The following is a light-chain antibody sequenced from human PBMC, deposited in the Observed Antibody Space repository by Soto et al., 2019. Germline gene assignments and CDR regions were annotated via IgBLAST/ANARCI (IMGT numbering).Light chain of an antibody. V-gene: IGKV1-5*03. Sequence: DIQMTQSPSTLSASVGDRVTITCRASQSISNWLAWYQQKPGKAPNLLIYKASSLESGVPSRFSGSGSGTEFTLTITSLQTDDFATYDCQQYNTYPLTFGGGTKVDIK. CDR2: KAS. CDR3: QQYNTYPLT. J-gene: IGKJ4*01. CDR1: QSISNW.